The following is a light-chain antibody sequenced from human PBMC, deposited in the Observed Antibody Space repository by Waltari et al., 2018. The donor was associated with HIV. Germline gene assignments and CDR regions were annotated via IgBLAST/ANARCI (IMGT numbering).Light chain of an antibody. CDR1: SSDVGRYNS. V-gene: IGLV2-11*01. CDR3: CSYAGSYTLV. J-gene: IGLJ2*01. CDR2: DVS. Sequence: QSALTQPRSVSGSPGQSVTISCTGTSSDVGRYNSVSWYQQYPGRAPKLMMYDVSKRPSGVPDRFSGSKSGNTASLTISGLQTEDEGDYYCCSYAGSYTLVFGGGTKLTVL.